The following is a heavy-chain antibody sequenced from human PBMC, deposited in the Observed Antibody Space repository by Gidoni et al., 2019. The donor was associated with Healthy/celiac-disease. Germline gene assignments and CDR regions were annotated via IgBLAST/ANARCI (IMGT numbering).Heavy chain of an antibody. J-gene: IGHJ4*02. Sequence: QVQLVQSGAEVKKPGASVKVSCKASGYTFTSYGISWVRQAPGQGLEWMGWISAYNGNTNDAQKLQGRVTMTTDTSTSTAYMELRSLRSDDTAVYYCARDEASYYYDSSGYYYPFDYWGQGTLVTVSS. D-gene: IGHD3-22*01. CDR2: ISAYNGNT. V-gene: IGHV1-18*01. CDR1: GYTFTSYG. CDR3: ARDEASYYYDSSGYYYPFDY.